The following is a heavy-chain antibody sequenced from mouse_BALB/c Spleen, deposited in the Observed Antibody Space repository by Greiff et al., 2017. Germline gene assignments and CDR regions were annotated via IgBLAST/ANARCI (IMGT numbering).Heavy chain of an antibody. J-gene: IGHJ4*01. Sequence: VKLMESAAELARPGASVKMSCKASGYTFTSYTMHWVKQRPGQGLEWIGYINPSSGYTEYNQKFKDKTTLTADKSSSTAYMQLSSLTSEDSAVYYCARSQAMDYWGQGTSVTVSS. CDR3: ARSQAMDY. CDR2: INPSSGYT. CDR1: GYTFTSYT. V-gene: IGHV1-4*02.